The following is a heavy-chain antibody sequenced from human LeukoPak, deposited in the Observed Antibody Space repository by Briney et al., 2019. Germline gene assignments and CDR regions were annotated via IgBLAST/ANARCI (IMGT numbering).Heavy chain of an antibody. Sequence: GGSLRLSCAASGFTFNTYSMNWVRQAPGKGLEWVSYISGTSRTIYYSGSVQGRFTISRDNAKNSLYLQMNSLRDEDTAVYYCAREVDYDSNGHYYYWGQGTLVTVSS. D-gene: IGHD3-22*01. J-gene: IGHJ4*01. CDR2: ISGTSRTI. CDR1: GFTFNTYS. V-gene: IGHV3-48*02. CDR3: AREVDYDSNGHYYY.